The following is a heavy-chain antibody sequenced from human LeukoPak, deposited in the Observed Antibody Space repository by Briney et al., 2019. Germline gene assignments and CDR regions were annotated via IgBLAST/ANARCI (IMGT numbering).Heavy chain of an antibody. CDR3: AKDLDPLIVVVPAAPRDP. D-gene: IGHD2-2*01. CDR2: ISGSGGST. V-gene: IGHV3-23*01. CDR1: GFTFSSYG. J-gene: IGHJ5*02. Sequence: PGGSLRLSCVVSGFTFSSYGMSWVRQAPGKGLEWVSDISGSGGSTYYADSVKGRFTISRDNSKNTLYLQMNSLRAEDTAVYYCAKDLDPLIVVVPAAPRDPWGQGTLVTVSS.